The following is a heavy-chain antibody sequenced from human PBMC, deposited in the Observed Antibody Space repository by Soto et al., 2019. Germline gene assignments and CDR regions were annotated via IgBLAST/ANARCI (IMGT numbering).Heavy chain of an antibody. CDR1: GYIFTSYG. V-gene: IGHV1-18*01. D-gene: IGHD1-20*01. J-gene: IGHJ6*02. Sequence: QVQLVQSGAEVKKPGASVKVSCKASGYIFTSYGITWVRQAPGQGLEWMGWISAYNGNTNYAQKIQGRVTMTTETSTSTAYMELRSLRSDDTAVYYCARDLPSITGGNFYGMDVWGQGTTVTVSS. CDR3: ARDLPSITGGNFYGMDV. CDR2: ISAYNGNT.